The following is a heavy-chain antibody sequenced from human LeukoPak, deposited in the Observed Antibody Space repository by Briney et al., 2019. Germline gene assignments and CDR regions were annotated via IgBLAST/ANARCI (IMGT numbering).Heavy chain of an antibody. V-gene: IGHV1-46*02. CDR2: INPSGGST. CDR3: ARGPRITLVRGGQWYYYVDV. CDR1: GFALYKYN. D-gene: IGHD3-10*01. Sequence: ASVKVSCKASGFALYKYNIVWVRQAPGQGLEWMGLINPSGGSTNYAQKFQDRVTMTRDTFTSTVYMELSSLRSEDSAVYYCARGPRITLVRGGQWYYYVDVWGKGTTVTISS. J-gene: IGHJ6*03.